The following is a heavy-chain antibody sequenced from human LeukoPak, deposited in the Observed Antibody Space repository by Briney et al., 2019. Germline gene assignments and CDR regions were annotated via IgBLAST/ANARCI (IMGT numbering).Heavy chain of an antibody. J-gene: IGHJ6*03. CDR3: ARVEEGYGSGRRENYYYYYMDV. D-gene: IGHD3-10*01. CDR2: INHSGST. V-gene: IGHV4-34*01. CDR1: GGSFSGDY. Sequence: PSETLSLTCAVYGGSFSGDYWSWIRQPPGKGVEWIGEINHSGSTNYNPSLKSRVTISVDTSKNQFSLKLSSVTAADTAVYYCARVEEGYGSGRRENYYYYYMDVWGKGSTVTISS.